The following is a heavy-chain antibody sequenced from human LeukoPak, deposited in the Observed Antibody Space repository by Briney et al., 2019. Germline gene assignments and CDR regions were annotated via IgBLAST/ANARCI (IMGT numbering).Heavy chain of an antibody. Sequence: ASVKVTCKVSGYTLTELSMHWVRQAPGKGREWMGGFDPEDGETIYAQKFQGRVTMTEDTSTDTAYMELSSLRSEHTAVYYCATEGYSHYYYGMDVWGQGTTVTVSS. CDR2: FDPEDGET. CDR1: GYTLTELS. J-gene: IGHJ6*02. D-gene: IGHD3-22*01. V-gene: IGHV1-24*01. CDR3: ATEGYSHYYYGMDV.